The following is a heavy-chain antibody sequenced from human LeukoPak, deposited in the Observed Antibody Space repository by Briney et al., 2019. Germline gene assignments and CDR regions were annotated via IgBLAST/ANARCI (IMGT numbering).Heavy chain of an antibody. D-gene: IGHD3-22*01. Sequence: GGSLRLSCAASGFTFSSYAMNWVRQAPGKGLEWVSAISGSGGNTYYADSVKGRFTISRDNSKNTLYVQVNSLGTEDTAAYYCAKGSYYDSSGSFYFDYWGQGTLVTVSS. CDR1: GFTFSSYA. J-gene: IGHJ4*02. V-gene: IGHV3-23*01. CDR3: AKGSYYDSSGSFYFDY. CDR2: ISGSGGNT.